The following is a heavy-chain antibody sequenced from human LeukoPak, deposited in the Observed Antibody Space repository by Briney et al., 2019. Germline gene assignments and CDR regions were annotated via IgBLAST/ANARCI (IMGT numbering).Heavy chain of an antibody. V-gene: IGHV3-30-3*01. D-gene: IGHD5-18*01. Sequence: GGSLRLSCAASGFTLSSYAMHWVRQAPGKGLEWVAIISYDGSNKYYADSVKGRFTISRDNSKNTLYPQMNSLRAEDTAVYYCAREGIQLWFGGVGDWFDPWGQGTTVTVSS. CDR3: AREGIQLWFGGVGDWFDP. CDR1: GFTLSSYA. J-gene: IGHJ5*02. CDR2: ISYDGSNK.